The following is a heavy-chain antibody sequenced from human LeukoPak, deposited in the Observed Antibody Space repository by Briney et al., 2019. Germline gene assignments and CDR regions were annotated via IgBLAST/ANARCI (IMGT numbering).Heavy chain of an antibody. CDR1: GYTFTGYY. CDR3: ASSIAAAGRLPYYYYGMDV. J-gene: IGHJ6*02. D-gene: IGHD6-13*01. CDR2: INPNSGGT. V-gene: IGHV1-2*02. Sequence: ASVKVSCKASGYTFTGYYRHWVRQAPGQGLEWMGWINPNSGGTNYAQKFQGRVTMTRDTSISTAYMELSRLRSDDTAVYYCASSIAAAGRLPYYYYGMDVWGQGTTVTVSS.